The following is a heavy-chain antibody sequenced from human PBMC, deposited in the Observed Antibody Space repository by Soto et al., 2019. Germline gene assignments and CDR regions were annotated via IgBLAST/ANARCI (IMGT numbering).Heavy chain of an antibody. D-gene: IGHD4-17*01. CDR1: GYTFTGYY. Sequence: ASVKVSCKASGYTFTGYYMHWVRQAPGQGLEWMGWINPNSGGTNYAQKFQGRVTMTRDTSTSTAYMELSRLRSDDTAVYYCARDNGLEATVDYWGQGTLVTVSS. CDR2: INPNSGGT. J-gene: IGHJ4*02. CDR3: ARDNGLEATVDY. V-gene: IGHV1-2*02.